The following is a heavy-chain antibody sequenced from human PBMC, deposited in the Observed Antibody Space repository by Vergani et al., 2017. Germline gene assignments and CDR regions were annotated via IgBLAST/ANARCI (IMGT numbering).Heavy chain of an antibody. CDR2: IYTSGST. CDR1: GGSISSGSYY. Sequence: QVQLQESGPGLVKPSQTLSLTCTVSGGSISSGSYYWSWIRQPAGKGLEWIGRIYTSGSTNYNPSLKSRVTISVDTSKNQFSLKLSSVTAADTAVYYCAREKDGEVYSSGWNFDYWGQGTLVTVSS. V-gene: IGHV4-61*02. D-gene: IGHD6-19*01. J-gene: IGHJ4*02. CDR3: AREKDGEVYSSGWNFDY.